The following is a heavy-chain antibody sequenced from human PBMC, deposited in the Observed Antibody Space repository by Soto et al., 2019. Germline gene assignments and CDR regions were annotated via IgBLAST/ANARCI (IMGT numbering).Heavy chain of an antibody. D-gene: IGHD3-10*01. Sequence: TGGSLRLSCATSGFSFSDHYMTWIRQAPGKGLEWVSYISQSGTTIYYADSVKGRFTVSRDNAQNSLYLQMNSLRAEDTAVYYCASDPYYYASYYWGQGTLVTVSS. CDR1: GFSFSDHY. CDR3: ASDPYYYASYY. V-gene: IGHV3-11*01. CDR2: ISQSGTTI. J-gene: IGHJ4*02.